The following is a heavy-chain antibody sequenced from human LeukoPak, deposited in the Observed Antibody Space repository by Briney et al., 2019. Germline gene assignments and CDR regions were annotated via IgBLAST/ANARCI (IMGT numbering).Heavy chain of an antibody. D-gene: IGHD3-10*01. CDR1: GYTLTELS. CDR3: ATYSLSGLWFGELSD. Sequence: ASVKVSCKVSGYTLTELSMHWVGQAPGKGLEWMGGSDPEDGETIYAQKFQGGVTMTEDTSTDTAYMELSSLRSEDTAVYYCATYSLSGLWFGELSDWGQGTLVTVSS. V-gene: IGHV1-24*01. CDR2: SDPEDGET. J-gene: IGHJ4*02.